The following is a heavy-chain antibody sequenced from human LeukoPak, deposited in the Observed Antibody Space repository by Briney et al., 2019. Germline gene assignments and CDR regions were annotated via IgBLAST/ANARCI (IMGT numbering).Heavy chain of an antibody. CDR2: IYYSGST. CDR3: ARDSPDGYTSGHHFYYMDV. CDR1: GGSISSGGYY. D-gene: IGHD5-18*01. Sequence: SQTLSLTCTVSGGSISSGGYYWSWIRQHPGKGLEWIGYIYYSGSTYYNPSLKSRVTISVDTSKNQFSLKLSSVTAADTAVYYCARDSPDGYTSGHHFYYMDVWGNGTTVTVSS. J-gene: IGHJ6*03. V-gene: IGHV4-31*03.